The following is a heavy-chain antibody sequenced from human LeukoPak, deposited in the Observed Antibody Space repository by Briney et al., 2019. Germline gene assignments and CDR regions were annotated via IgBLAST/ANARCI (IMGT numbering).Heavy chain of an antibody. CDR2: IKHDGSEKQDGSEK. CDR3: ARSGRGVDSFYFYIDV. J-gene: IGHJ6*03. CDR1: GFTFSQYW. V-gene: IGHV3-7*01. D-gene: IGHD3-10*01. Sequence: GGSLRLSCAASGFTFSQYWMSWVRQAPGKGLEWVANIKHDGSEKQDGSEKNYVDSVKGRFTISRDNAKNSLYLQMNSLRAEDTAVYYCARSGRGVDSFYFYIDVWGKGTTVTVSS.